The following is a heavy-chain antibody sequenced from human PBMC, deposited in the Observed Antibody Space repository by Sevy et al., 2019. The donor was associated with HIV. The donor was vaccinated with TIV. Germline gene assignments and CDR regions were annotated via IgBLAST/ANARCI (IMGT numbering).Heavy chain of an antibody. Sequence: GGSLRLSCAASGFTFSSYAMHWVRQAPGKGLEWVAVISYDGSNKYYADSVKGRFTISRDNSKNTLYLQMNSLRAEDTAVYYWARPSPFDYGDLNYYTDVWGKGTTVTVSS. CDR3: ARPSPFDYGDLNYYTDV. CDR1: GFTFSSYA. CDR2: ISYDGSNK. J-gene: IGHJ6*03. D-gene: IGHD4-17*01. V-gene: IGHV3-30-3*01.